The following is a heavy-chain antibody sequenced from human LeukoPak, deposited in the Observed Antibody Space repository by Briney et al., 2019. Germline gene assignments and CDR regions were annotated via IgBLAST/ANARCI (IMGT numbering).Heavy chain of an antibody. CDR3: TSNLYSGSYYYAY. J-gene: IGHJ4*02. V-gene: IGHV4-38-2*02. Sequence: SETLSLTCTVSGYSISSGYYWGWIRQPPGKGLEWIGSVYHSGSSYYNPSLKSRVTISLDTSRNQFSLKLSSVTAADTAMYYCTSNLYSGSYYYAYWGQGTPVTVSS. D-gene: IGHD1-26*01. CDR1: GYSISSGYY. CDR2: VYHSGSS.